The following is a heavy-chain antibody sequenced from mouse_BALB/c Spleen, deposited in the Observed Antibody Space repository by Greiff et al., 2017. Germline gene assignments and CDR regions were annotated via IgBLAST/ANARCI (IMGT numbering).Heavy chain of an antibody. Sequence: EVKLQESGPGLVKPSQSLSLTCSVTGYSITSGYYWNWIRQFPGNKLEWMGYISYDGSNNYNPSLKNRISITRDTSKNQFFLKLNSVTTEDTATYYCASSTMISYWYFDVWGAGTTVTVSS. CDR2: ISYDGSN. J-gene: IGHJ1*01. CDR3: ASSTMISYWYFDV. CDR1: GYSITSGYY. V-gene: IGHV3-6*02. D-gene: IGHD2-4*01.